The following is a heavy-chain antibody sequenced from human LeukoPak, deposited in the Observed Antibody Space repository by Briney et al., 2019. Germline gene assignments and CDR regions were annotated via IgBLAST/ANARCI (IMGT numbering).Heavy chain of an antibody. J-gene: IGHJ6*03. D-gene: IGHD1-1*01. V-gene: IGHV3-21*01. Sequence: GGSLRLSCAASGFTFGSYSMNWVRQAPGKGLEWVSSISSSSSYIYYADSVKGRFTISRDNAKNSLYQQMNSLRAEDTAVYYCARVYGTKDYYYYMDVWGKGTTVTVSS. CDR3: ARVYGTKDYYYYMDV. CDR2: ISSSSSYI. CDR1: GFTFGSYS.